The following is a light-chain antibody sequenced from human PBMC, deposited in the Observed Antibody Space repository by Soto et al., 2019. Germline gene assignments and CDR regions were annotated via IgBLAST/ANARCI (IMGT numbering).Light chain of an antibody. CDR1: SGYSSYA. J-gene: IGLJ7*01. CDR2: LNSDGSH. V-gene: IGLV4-69*01. CDR3: QTWGTGIAV. Sequence: QLVLTQSPSASASLGASVKLTCTLSSGYSSYAIALHQQQPEKGPRYLMKLNSDGSHSKGDGIPDRFSGSSSGAERYLTISSLQSEDEADYYCQTWGTGIAVFGGGTQLTVL.